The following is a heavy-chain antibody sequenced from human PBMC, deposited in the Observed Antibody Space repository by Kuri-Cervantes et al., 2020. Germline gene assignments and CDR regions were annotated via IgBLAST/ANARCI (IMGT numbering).Heavy chain of an antibody. CDR3: ARGKLSVAAAGTYWFDP. CDR2: INGGNGNT. D-gene: IGHD6-13*01. CDR1: GYTFTSYG. V-gene: IGHV1-3*01. J-gene: IGHJ5*02. Sequence: ASVKVSCKASGYTFTSYGISWVRQAPGQRLEWMAWINGGNGNTKYSQKFQDRVTITRDTSASTAYMELSSLRSEDTAVYYCARGKLSVAAAGTYWFDPWGQGTLVTVSS.